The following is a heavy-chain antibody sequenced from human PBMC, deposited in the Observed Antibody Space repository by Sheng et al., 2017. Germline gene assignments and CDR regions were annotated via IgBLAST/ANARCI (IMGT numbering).Heavy chain of an antibody. CDR1: GYSISSGYY. J-gene: IGHJ6*02. V-gene: IGHV4-38-2*02. Sequence: QVQLQESGPGLVKPSETLSLTCAVSGYSISSGYYWGWIRQPPGKGLEWIGSIYHSGSTYYNPSLKSRVTISVDTSKNQFSLKLSSVTAADTAVYYCARDLGDFWSGYPHLDDDMDVWGQGTTVTV. D-gene: IGHD3-3*01. CDR2: IYHSGST. CDR3: ARDLGDFWSGYPHLDDDMDV.